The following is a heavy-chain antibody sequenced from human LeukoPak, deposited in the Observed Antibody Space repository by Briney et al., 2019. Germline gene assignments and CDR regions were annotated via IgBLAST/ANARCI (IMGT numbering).Heavy chain of an antibody. CDR1: GGSISRYY. CDR2: IFHSGST. CDR3: ARAGGDYYLT. D-gene: IGHD4-17*01. Sequence: SETLSLTCTVSGGSISRYYWSWIRQPPGKGLEWIGYIFHSGSTNYNPSLKSRVTISVDTSKNQFSLKLSSVTAADTAVYYCARAGGDYYLTWGQGTLVTVSS. J-gene: IGHJ5*02. V-gene: IGHV4-59*01.